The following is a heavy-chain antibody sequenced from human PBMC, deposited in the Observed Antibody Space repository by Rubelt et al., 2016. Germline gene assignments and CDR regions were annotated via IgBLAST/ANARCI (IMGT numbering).Heavy chain of an antibody. D-gene: IGHD2-21*02. V-gene: IGHV3-53*04. CDR1: GFTVSSNY. J-gene: IGHJ4*02. CDR2: IYSGGST. CDR3: ARGDDVGVTDCCSFDY. Sequence: EVQLVESGGGLVQPGGSLRLSCAASGFTVSSNYMSWVRQAPGKGLEWVSVIYSGGSTYYADSVKGRFTISRHNSKKTGYLAMNSLGGDDTAVYYCARGDDVGVTDCCSFDYWGQGTLVTVSS.